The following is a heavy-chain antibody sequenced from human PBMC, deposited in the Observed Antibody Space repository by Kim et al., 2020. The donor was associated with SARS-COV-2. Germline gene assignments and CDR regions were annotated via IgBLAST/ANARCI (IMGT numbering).Heavy chain of an antibody. CDR3: ATDPVRSSRGGY. D-gene: IGHD3-10*01. V-gene: IGHV1-24*01. Sequence: YAQKFQGRVTMTEDTSTDTAYMELSSLRSEDTAVYYCATDPVRSSRGGYWGQGTLVTVSS. J-gene: IGHJ4*02.